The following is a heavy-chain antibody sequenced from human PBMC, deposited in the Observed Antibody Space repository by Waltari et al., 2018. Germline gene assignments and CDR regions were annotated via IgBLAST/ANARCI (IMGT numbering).Heavy chain of an antibody. D-gene: IGHD6-13*01. CDR2: IYFTGIT. V-gene: IGHV4-39*01. CDR1: GTSVTTTNYF. Sequence: QLHLQLSGPGLVKPSETLSLTCAVSGTSVTTTNYFWGWIRQPPGKGLEWIGRIYFTGITYYNPSLKSRVTISIDTSTNQFSLTLRSVTAADTAVYYCARGIWQQLAHFDSWGQGTLVTVSS. CDR3: ARGIWQQLAHFDS. J-gene: IGHJ4*02.